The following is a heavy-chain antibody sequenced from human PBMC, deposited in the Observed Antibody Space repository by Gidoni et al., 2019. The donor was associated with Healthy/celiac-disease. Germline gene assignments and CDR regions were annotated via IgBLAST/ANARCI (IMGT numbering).Heavy chain of an antibody. J-gene: IGHJ6*03. V-gene: IGHV1-69*06. CDR1: GVTFSSYA. CDR3: AGSFGVAGYYYYYMDV. D-gene: IGHD3-3*01. CDR2: IIPIIGTA. Sequence: QVQLVQSGAEVKQPGSSVNVSCKASGVTFSSYAISWVRQAPGQGLEWMGGIIPIIGTANYAQKFQGRVTITADNSTSTDYMELSSVRSEDTAVYYCAGSFGVAGYYYYYMDVWGKGTTVTVSS.